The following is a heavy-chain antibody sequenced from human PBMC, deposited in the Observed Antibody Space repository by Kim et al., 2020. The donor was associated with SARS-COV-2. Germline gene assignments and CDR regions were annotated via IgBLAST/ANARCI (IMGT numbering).Heavy chain of an antibody. CDR3: AGDPRADWFDP. D-gene: IGHD3-10*01. Sequence: TSYNPSRKSRVTISVDASKNQFSLRLSSVGGADKAVYYCAGDPRADWFDPWGQGTLVTVSS. CDR2: T. J-gene: IGHJ5*02. V-gene: IGHV4-39*07.